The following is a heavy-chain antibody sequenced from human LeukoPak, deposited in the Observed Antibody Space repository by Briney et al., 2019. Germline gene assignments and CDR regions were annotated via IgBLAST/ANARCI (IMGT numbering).Heavy chain of an antibody. V-gene: IGHV4-61*08. CDR1: GGSISSGGYY. D-gene: IGHD4-11*01. Sequence: SQTLSLTCAVSGGSISSGGYYWSWIRQPPGKGLEWIGYIYYSGSTNYNPSLKSRVTISVDTSKNQFSLKLSSVTAADTAVYYCARHTVTTEIDYWGQGTLVTVSS. CDR2: IYYSGST. CDR3: ARHTVTTEIDY. J-gene: IGHJ4*02.